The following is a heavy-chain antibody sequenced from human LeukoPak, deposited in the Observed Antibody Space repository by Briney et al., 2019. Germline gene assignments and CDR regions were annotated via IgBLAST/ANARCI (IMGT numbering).Heavy chain of an antibody. D-gene: IGHD2-2*01. J-gene: IGHJ6*03. CDR1: GGSISSSSYY. Sequence: SETLSLTCTVSGGSISSSSYYWGWIRQPPGKGLEWIGSMYYSGSTYYNPSLKSRVTISVDTSKNQFSLKLTSVTAADTAVYYCARDLSHCSSTSCYNYYYYYMDVWGKGTTVTVSS. V-gene: IGHV4-39*02. CDR3: ARDLSHCSSTSCYNYYYYYMDV. CDR2: MYYSGST.